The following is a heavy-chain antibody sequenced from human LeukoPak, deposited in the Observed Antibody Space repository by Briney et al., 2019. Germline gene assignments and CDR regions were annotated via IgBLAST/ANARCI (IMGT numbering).Heavy chain of an antibody. J-gene: IGHJ6*03. D-gene: IGHD3/OR15-3a*01. V-gene: IGHV3-21*01. CDR1: ESTFSDYG. CDR3: AGAILDPFYFYYYMDV. Sequence: PGGSLRLPCVASESTFSDYGMNWVRQAPGKGLEWISFITSTSSKIYYADSVKGRFTISRDNAMNSLYLQMNSLRVEDTAVYYCAGAILDPFYFYYYMDVWGKGTTVTVSS. CDR2: ITSTSSKI.